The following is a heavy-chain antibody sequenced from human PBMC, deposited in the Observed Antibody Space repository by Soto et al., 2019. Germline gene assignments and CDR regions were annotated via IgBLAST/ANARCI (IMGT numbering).Heavy chain of an antibody. V-gene: IGHV3-33*01. D-gene: IGHD3-10*01. CDR1: GFTFSSYG. J-gene: IGHJ5*02. CDR2: IWYDGSNK. Sequence: QVQLVESGGGVVQPGRSLRLSCAASGFTFSSYGMHWVRQAPGKGLEWVAVIWYDGSNKYYADSVKGRFTISRDNSKNTLYRQMNSRRAEDTAVYYCARDPGGSGSRSGVFDPWGQGTLVTVSS. CDR3: ARDPGGSGSRSGVFDP.